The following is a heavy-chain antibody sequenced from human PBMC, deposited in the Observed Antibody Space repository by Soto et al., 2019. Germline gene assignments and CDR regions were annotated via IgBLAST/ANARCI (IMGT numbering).Heavy chain of an antibody. CDR1: GFTVSSNY. CDR3: ARVGEQWLVVSNYYYYGMDV. D-gene: IGHD6-19*01. V-gene: IGHV3-48*02. CDR2: ISSSSTI. J-gene: IGHJ6*02. Sequence: GGSLRLSCAASGFTVSSNYMSWVRQAPGKGLEWVSYISSSSTIYYADSVKGRFTISRDNAKNSLYLQMNSLRDEDTAVYYCARVGEQWLVVSNYYYYGMDVWGQGTTVTVSS.